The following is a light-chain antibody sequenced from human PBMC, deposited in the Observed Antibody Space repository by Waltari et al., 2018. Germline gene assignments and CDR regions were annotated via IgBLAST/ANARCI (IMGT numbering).Light chain of an antibody. CDR3: QQYYSTPRT. V-gene: IGKV4-1*01. Sequence: VMPQSPDSLAVSVGVRDTVTFKSSQSVLYSYKNKNYLAWYQQKPGQPPKLLIYWASTRESGVPDRFSGRGSGTDFTLTISSLQAEDVAVYYCQQYYSTPRTFGQGTKVEIK. J-gene: IGKJ1*01. CDR1: QSVLYSYKNKNY. CDR2: WAS.